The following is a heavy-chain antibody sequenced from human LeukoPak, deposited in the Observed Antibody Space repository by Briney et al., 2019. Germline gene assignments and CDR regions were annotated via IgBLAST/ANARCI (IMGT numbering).Heavy chain of an antibody. CDR1: GFTVNNKY. D-gene: IGHD2-15*01. V-gene: IGHV3-66*01. Sequence: GGSLRLSCVVSGFTVNNKYMGWVRQSPGKGLEWVSVIYTGGSTYYADSVKGRFTISRDISMNTLYLQMNSLRAEDTALYYCARGYCSGGNCYDYWGQGTLVTVSS. J-gene: IGHJ4*02. CDR3: ARGYCSGGNCYDY. CDR2: IYTGGST.